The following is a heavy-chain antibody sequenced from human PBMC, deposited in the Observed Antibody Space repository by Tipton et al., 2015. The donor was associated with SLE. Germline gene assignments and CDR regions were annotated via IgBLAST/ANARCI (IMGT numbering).Heavy chain of an antibody. CDR2: IIPIFGTP. CDR3: ARRRWLQLDWYFDL. V-gene: IGHV1-69*01. D-gene: IGHD5-24*01. J-gene: IGHJ2*01. Sequence: QVQLVQSGAEVKKPGSSVKVSCKASGGTFSNFAISWVRQAPGQGLEWMGEIIPIFGTPNSAQKFQGRVTITADEVTSTAYMELSSLRPEDTAVYYCARRRWLQLDWYFDLWGRGILVTVSS. CDR1: GGTFSNFA.